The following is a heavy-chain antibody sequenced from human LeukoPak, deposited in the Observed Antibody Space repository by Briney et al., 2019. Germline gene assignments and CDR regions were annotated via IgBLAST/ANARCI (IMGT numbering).Heavy chain of an antibody. D-gene: IGHD5-24*01. CDR2: IYYSGST. V-gene: IGHV4-39*01. J-gene: IGHJ4*02. CDR3: GGYNFYYFDY. CDR1: GGSISSSSDY. Sequence: SETLSLTCIVSGGSISSSSDYWGWIRQPPGKGLEWIGSIYYSGSTYYHPSLKSRVTISVDTSKNQFSLKLRSVTATDTAVYYCGGYNFYYFDYWGQGTLVTVSS.